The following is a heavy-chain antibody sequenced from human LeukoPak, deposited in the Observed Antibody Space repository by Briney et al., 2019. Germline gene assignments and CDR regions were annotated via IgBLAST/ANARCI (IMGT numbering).Heavy chain of an antibody. CDR2: IDPSDSYT. V-gene: IGHV5-10-1*01. CDR3: ARLVGGTVDY. CDR1: GYNFTSSW. Sequence: GESLKISCKGSGYNFTSSWISWVRQMPGKGLEWMGRIDPSDSYTNYSLSFQGHVTISADKSASSAYLQWSSLKASDTAMYYCARLVGGTVDYWGQGTLVTVSS. D-gene: IGHD1-26*01. J-gene: IGHJ4*02.